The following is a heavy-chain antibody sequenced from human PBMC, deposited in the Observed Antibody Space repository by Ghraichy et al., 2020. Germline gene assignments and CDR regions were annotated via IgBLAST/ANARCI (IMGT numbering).Heavy chain of an antibody. V-gene: IGHV3-30-3*01. CDR3: ARGFNGYFDR. J-gene: IGHJ5*02. Sequence: VAVLSFDIINRFYAASVQGRFTISRDNSKNMVYLQMNSLRVEDTAVYYCARGFNGYFDRSGQGTLVTV. CDR2: LSFDIINR. D-gene: IGHD6-25*01.